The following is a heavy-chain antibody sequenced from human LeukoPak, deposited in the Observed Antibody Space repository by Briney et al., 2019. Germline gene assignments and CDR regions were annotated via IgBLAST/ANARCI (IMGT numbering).Heavy chain of an antibody. CDR1: GGTFSSYA. CDR3: ARNVYDIASPYNWFDP. D-gene: IGHD3-22*01. J-gene: IGHJ5*02. V-gene: IGHV1-69*05. Sequence: GASVKVSCKASGGTFSSYAISWVRQAPGQGLEWMGGIIPIFGTANYAQKFQGRVTITTDEPTSTAYMELSSLRSEDTAVYYCARNVYDIASPYNWFDPWGQGTLVTVSS. CDR2: IIPIFGTA.